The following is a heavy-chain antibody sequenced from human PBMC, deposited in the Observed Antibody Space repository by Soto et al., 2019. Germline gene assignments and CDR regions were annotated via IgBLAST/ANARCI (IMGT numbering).Heavy chain of an antibody. D-gene: IGHD6-19*01. Sequence: GGSLRLSCAASGFTFSSYAMHWVRQAPGKGLEWVAVISYDGSNKYYADSVKGRFTISRDNSKNTLYLQMNSLRAEDTAVYYCARVGGCYYYYGMDVWGQGTTVTVSS. CDR3: ARVGGCYYYYGMDV. V-gene: IGHV3-30-3*01. J-gene: IGHJ6*02. CDR1: GFTFSSYA. CDR2: ISYDGSNK.